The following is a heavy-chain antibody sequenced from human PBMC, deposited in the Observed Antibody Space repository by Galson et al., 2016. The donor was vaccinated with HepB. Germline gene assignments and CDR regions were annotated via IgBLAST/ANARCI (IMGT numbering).Heavy chain of an antibody. CDR1: GFTFSSYA. Sequence: SLRLSCAASGFTFSSYAMSWVRQAPGKGLEWVSAISGSGGSTYYADSVKGRFTISRDNSKNTLYLQMNSLRAEDTAVYYCAKGYDFWSGYYLGVDYWGQGTLVTVSS. D-gene: IGHD3-3*01. V-gene: IGHV3-23*01. J-gene: IGHJ4*02. CDR2: ISGSGGST. CDR3: AKGYDFWSGYYLGVDY.